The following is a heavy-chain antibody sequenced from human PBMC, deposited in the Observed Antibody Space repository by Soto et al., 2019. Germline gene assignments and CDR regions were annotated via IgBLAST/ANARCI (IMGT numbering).Heavy chain of an antibody. Sequence: HPGGSLRLSCAASGFMFDNYAMTWVRQAPGKGLEWVSVINDSGYITYYADSVKGRFTISRDNSKNTVYLQMNSLRAEDTAAYYCAKVSWSNVPPNWFDPWGQGTLVTVSS. CDR3: AKVSWSNVPPNWFDP. CDR1: GFMFDNYA. J-gene: IGHJ5*02. CDR2: INDSGYIT. D-gene: IGHD1-1*01. V-gene: IGHV3-23*01.